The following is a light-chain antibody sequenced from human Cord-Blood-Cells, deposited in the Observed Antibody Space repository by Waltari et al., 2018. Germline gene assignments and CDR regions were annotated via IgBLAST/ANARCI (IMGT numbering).Light chain of an antibody. V-gene: IGKV1-39*01. CDR2: AAS. Sequence: IQTTQPPFLLPASVRDRVTITCLASQSISCYLNWYQQKPGKAPKLLIYAASSLESGVPSRFSGSGSGTDFTLTISSLQPDDFATYYCQQNNSYPLSFGQGTKLEIK. CDR1: QSISCY. CDR3: QQNNSYPLS. J-gene: IGKJ2*03.